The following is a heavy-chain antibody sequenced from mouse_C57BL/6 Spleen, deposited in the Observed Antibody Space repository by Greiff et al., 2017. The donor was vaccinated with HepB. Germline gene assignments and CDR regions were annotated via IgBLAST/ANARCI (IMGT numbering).Heavy chain of an antibody. CDR2: INPSTGGT. V-gene: IGHV1-42*01. CDR3: ARPYYGKDFDY. CDR1: GYSFTGYY. D-gene: IGHD2-10*01. J-gene: IGHJ2*01. Sequence: VQLQQSGPELVKPGASVKISCKASGYSFTGYYMNWVKQSPEKSLEWIGEINPSTGGTTYNQKFKAKATLTVDKSSSTAYMQLKSLTSEDSAVYYCARPYYGKDFDYWGQGTTLTVSS.